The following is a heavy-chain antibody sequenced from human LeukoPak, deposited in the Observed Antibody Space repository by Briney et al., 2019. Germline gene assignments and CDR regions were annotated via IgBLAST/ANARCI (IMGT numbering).Heavy chain of an antibody. Sequence: GGSLRLSCAASGFIFSNFAMSWVRQAPGKGLEWVSVIYSGGSTYYADSVKGRFTISRDNSKNTLYLQMNSLRAEDTAVYYCAKGGPTGSNYFDFWSQGTLVTVSS. V-gene: IGHV3-23*03. CDR2: IYSGGST. CDR1: GFIFSNFA. CDR3: AKGGPTGSNYFDF. D-gene: IGHD1-26*01. J-gene: IGHJ4*02.